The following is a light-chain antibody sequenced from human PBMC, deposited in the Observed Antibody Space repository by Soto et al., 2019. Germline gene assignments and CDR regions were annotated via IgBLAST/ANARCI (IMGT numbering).Light chain of an antibody. CDR2: RNN. CDR1: SSNIGSNY. Sequence: QLVLTQPPSASGTPGQRVTISCSGSSSNIGSNYVYWYQQLPGTTPKLLIYRNNQRPSGVPDRFSGSKSGTSASLAISGLRSEDEADYSCAAWDDSLSGPVFGGGTQLTVL. J-gene: IGLJ7*01. CDR3: AAWDDSLSGPV. V-gene: IGLV1-47*01.